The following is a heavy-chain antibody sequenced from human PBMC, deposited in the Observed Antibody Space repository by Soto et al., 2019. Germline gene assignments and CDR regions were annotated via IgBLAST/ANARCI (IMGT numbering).Heavy chain of an antibody. V-gene: IGHV1-46*01. D-gene: IGHD5-12*01. CDR1: GYTFTNYH. CDR2: INPSDGGT. J-gene: IGHJ4*02. CDR3: ARVAHQSLDY. Sequence: ASVKVSCKTSGYTFTNYHIHWVRQAPGQGLEWLGIINPSDGGTGYAQKFQGRVTMTRDTSTSTVYMDMSSLRSEDTAVYYCARVAHQSLDYWGLGTLVTVSS.